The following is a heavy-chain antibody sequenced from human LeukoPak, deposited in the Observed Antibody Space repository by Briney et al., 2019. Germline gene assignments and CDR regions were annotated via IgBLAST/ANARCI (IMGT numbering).Heavy chain of an antibody. D-gene: IGHD6-19*01. CDR1: GFTFSSYA. CDR2: ISYDGSNK. J-gene: IGHJ4*02. V-gene: IGHV3-30*04. Sequence: GGSLRLSCAASGFTFSSYAMHWVRQAPGKGLEWVAVISYDGSNKYYADSVKGRFTISRDNSKNTLFLQMNSLRAEDTAVYYCARFAVAGATDYWGQGTLVTVSS. CDR3: ARFAVAGATDY.